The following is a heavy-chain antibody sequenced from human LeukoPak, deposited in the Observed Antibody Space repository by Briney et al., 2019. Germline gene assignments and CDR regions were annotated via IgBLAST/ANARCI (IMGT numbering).Heavy chain of an antibody. CDR1: GGTFSSYA. CDR2: IIPIFGTA. J-gene: IGHJ5*02. CDR3: ARSVQLVGWFDP. V-gene: IGHV1-69*05. Sequence: ASVKVSCKASGGTFSSYAISWVRQAPGQGLEWMGGIIPIFGTANYAQKFQGRVTITTDESTSTAYMELSSLRSEDTAVYYCARSVQLVGWFDPWGQGTLVTVSS. D-gene: IGHD6-6*01.